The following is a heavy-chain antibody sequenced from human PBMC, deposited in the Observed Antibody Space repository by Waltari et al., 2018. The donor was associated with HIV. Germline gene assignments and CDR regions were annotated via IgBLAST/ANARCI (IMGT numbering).Heavy chain of an antibody. CDR1: GGAISSSCYY. CDR2: IYYSGST. CDR3: ARHANSSPEYFQH. J-gene: IGHJ1*01. Sequence: QLQLQESGPGLLKPSETLSLTCPVSGGAISSSCYYWVWLRQPPGKGLEWIGSIYYSGSTYYHPSLKSRVTISVDTSKNQFSLKLSSVTAADTAVHYCARHANSSPEYFQHWGQGTLVTVSS. D-gene: IGHD6-13*01. V-gene: IGHV4-39*01.